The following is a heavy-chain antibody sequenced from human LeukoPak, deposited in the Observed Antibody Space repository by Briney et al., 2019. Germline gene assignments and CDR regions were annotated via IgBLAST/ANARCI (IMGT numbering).Heavy chain of an antibody. J-gene: IGHJ6*03. Sequence: SETLSLTCTVSGGSISSSSYYWGWIRQPPGKGLEWIGSIYYSGSTYYNPSLKSRVTISVDTSKNQFSLKLSSVTAADTAVYYCARENCSGGSCYSIYYYYMDVWGKGTTVTVSS. CDR2: IYYSGST. V-gene: IGHV4-39*07. D-gene: IGHD2-15*01. CDR3: ARENCSGGSCYSIYYYYMDV. CDR1: GGSISSSSYY.